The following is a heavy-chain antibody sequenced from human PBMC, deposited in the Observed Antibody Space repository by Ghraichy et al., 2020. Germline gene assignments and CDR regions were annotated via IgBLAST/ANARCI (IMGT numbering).Heavy chain of an antibody. J-gene: IGHJ3*01. V-gene: IGHV3-7*01. D-gene: IGHD2-2*01. CDR2: IQQVGSEK. CDR1: GFTFSSYW. Sequence: GGSLRLSCVASGFTFSSYWMSWVRQAPGKGLEWVANIQQVGSEKHYVDSVKGRFTISRDNAKNSLFLQLNSLRVEETDVYDCARDCRDNSCHGAFDVWGQGTMVTVSS. CDR3: ARDCRDNSCHGAFDV.